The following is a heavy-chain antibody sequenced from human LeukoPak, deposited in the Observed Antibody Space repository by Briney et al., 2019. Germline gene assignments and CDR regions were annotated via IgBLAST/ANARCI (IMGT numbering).Heavy chain of an antibody. CDR3: ARGGPRDIVAVPAAKKWFDP. Sequence: GASVKVSCKASGYTFSGNYMHWVRQAPGQGLEWMGWINPHSGGTIYPQRFQGRVTMTRDTSISTAYMELSRLRSDDTAVYYCARGGPRDIVAVPAAKKWFDPWGQGTLVTVSS. V-gene: IGHV1-2*02. J-gene: IGHJ5*02. CDR2: INPHSGGT. D-gene: IGHD2-2*01. CDR1: GYTFSGNY.